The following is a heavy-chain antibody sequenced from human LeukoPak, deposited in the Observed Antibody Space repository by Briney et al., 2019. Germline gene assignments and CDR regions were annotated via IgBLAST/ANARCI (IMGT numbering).Heavy chain of an antibody. CDR2: MNQDGSAI. CDR1: GFTFSRHW. J-gene: IGHJ4*02. Sequence: QAGGSLRLSCAASGFTFSRHWMSWVRQTPGKGLERVAHMNQDGSAIYNVDSVKGRFTISRDNAKNSLCLQMTGLTVADTAVYYCARTVPGYPDDYFDYWGQGTLVTVSS. D-gene: IGHD6-19*01. CDR3: ARTVPGYPDDYFDY. V-gene: IGHV3-7*01.